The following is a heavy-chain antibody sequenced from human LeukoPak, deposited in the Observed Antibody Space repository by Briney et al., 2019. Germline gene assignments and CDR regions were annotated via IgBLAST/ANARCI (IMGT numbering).Heavy chain of an antibody. V-gene: IGHV1-2*02. Sequence: GASVRVSCKASGYTFTDYYMHWVRQAPGQGLEWMGWINPNSGDTNYAQKFQGRVAVTRDTSISTAYIELSRLRSDDTAMYFCARGAVAGDYYFDYWGQGTLVTVSS. D-gene: IGHD6-19*01. J-gene: IGHJ4*02. CDR3: ARGAVAGDYYFDY. CDR2: INPNSGDT. CDR1: GYTFTDYY.